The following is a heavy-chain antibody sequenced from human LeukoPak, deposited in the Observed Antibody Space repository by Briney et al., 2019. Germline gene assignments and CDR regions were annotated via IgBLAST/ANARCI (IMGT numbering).Heavy chain of an antibody. CDR3: ARNRADGSGTYYQKNPLNFDS. Sequence: PETLSLTCAVYSGSFSGYSRSWVRQPPGKGLEWIGEIKNSVTTNNNPSLKSRITISVDTSKNQFSLKLRSVTAADTAMYYCARNRADGSGTYYQKNPLNFDSWGRGTLVVVSS. D-gene: IGHD3-10*01. V-gene: IGHV4-34*01. J-gene: IGHJ4*02. CDR1: SGSFSGYS. CDR2: IKNSVTT.